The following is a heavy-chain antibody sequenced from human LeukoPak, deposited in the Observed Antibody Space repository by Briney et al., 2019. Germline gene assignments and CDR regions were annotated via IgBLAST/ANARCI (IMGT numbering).Heavy chain of an antibody. CDR2: INWNGGST. J-gene: IGHJ4*02. CDR1: GFTFDDYG. Sequence: PGGSLRLXCAASGFTFDDYGMSWVRRAPGKGLESVSGINWNGGSTGYADSVKGRFTISRDNAKNSLYLQMNSLRAEDTALYYCARDRIWSSSIAARPDFDYWGQGTLVTVSS. V-gene: IGHV3-20*04. CDR3: ARDRIWSSSIAARPDFDY. D-gene: IGHD6-6*01.